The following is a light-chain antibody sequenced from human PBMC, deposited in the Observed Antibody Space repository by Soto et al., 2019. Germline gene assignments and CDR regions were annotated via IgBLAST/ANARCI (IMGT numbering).Light chain of an antibody. CDR2: YAF. CDR1: QSISSW. J-gene: IGKJ4*01. V-gene: IGKV1-5*01. Sequence: DIQITQYPSTLSASVGDRVTITCRASQSISSWLAWYRKKPGKAPKHLIYYAFSIESGVLSRFSGRGSGTEFTLTISSLQPDDFATYYCQQYKSYSLTFGGGTKVDIK. CDR3: QQYKSYSLT.